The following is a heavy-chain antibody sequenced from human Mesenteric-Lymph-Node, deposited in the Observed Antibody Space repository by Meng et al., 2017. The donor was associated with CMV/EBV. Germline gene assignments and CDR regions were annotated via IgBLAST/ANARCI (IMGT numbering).Heavy chain of an antibody. V-gene: IGHV4-59*12. J-gene: IGHJ5*02. Sequence: SETLSLTCTVSGGSISTFYWSWIRQSPGKGLEWIGYIYYSANTNYNPSLKSRVTISLDTSKNQFPLKLRSVTAADTAVYYCAIYHANFQFDPWGQGTLVTVSS. CDR2: IYYSANT. CDR1: GGSISTFY. D-gene: IGHD2-2*02. CDR3: AIYHANFQFDP.